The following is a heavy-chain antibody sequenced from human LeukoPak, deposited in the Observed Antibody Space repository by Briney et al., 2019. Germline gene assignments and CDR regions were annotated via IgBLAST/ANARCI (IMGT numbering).Heavy chain of an antibody. Sequence: GGSLRLSCAASGFTFSSYAMSWVRQAPGKGLEWVSAISGSGGSTYYADSVKGRFTISRDNSKNTLYLQMNSLRAEDTAVYYCAKDEWTRYYYDSSPEAYWGQGTLVTVSS. J-gene: IGHJ4*02. D-gene: IGHD3-22*01. V-gene: IGHV3-23*01. CDR1: GFTFSSYA. CDR3: AKDEWTRYYYDSSPEAY. CDR2: ISGSGGST.